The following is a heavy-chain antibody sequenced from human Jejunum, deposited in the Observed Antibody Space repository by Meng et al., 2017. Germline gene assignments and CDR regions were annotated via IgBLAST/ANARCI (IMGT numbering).Heavy chain of an antibody. CDR1: GFTFSRHW. Sequence: EGSLRLSCVASGFTFSRHWMHWVRQGPGRGLVWVSRINSDGSSTGYADSVKGRFTISRDNAKNTLYLQMNSLRAEDTALYYCARGPDLSGRYYVGDLWGQGTLVTVSS. D-gene: IGHD3-10*01. J-gene: IGHJ5*02. CDR3: ARGPDLSGRYYVGDL. CDR2: INSDGSST. V-gene: IGHV3-74*01.